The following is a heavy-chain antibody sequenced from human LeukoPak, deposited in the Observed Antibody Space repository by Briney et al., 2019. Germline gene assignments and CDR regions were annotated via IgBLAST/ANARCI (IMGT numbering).Heavy chain of an antibody. CDR2: INHSGST. V-gene: IGHV4-34*01. Sequence: SETLSLTCAVYGGSFSGYYWSWIRQPPGKGLGWIGEINHSGSTNYNPSLKSRVTISVDTSKNQFSLKLSSVTAADTAVYYCAVEMATIDRVYWGQGTLVTVSS. D-gene: IGHD5-24*01. CDR1: GGSFSGYY. J-gene: IGHJ4*02. CDR3: AVEMATIDRVY.